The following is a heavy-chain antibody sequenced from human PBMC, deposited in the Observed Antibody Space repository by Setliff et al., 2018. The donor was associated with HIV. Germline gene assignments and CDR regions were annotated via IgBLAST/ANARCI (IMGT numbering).Heavy chain of an antibody. CDR2: IYYSGST. CDR3: ASLDGSESPYIYYYYMDV. Sequence: LSLTCTVSGGSISSYYWSWIRQPPGKGLEWIGYIYYSGSTNYNPSLKSRVTISVDTSKNQISLKLSSVTAADTAVYYCASLDGSESPYIYYYYMDVWGKGTAVTVS. J-gene: IGHJ6*03. V-gene: IGHV4-59*08. CDR1: GGSISSYY. D-gene: IGHD3-10*01.